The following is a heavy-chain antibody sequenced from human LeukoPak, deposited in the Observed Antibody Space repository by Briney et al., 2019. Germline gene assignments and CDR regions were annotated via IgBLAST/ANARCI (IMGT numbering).Heavy chain of an antibody. CDR3: AKDQRWVTTWYGEWDY. CDR2: ISGSIGST. J-gene: IGHJ4*02. D-gene: IGHD4-17*01. V-gene: IGHV3-23*01. CDR1: GFTFSSYA. Sequence: GGSLRLSCAASGFTFSSYAMSWVRQAPGKGLEWVSAISGSIGSTYYADSVKGRLTISRDNSKNTLYLQMNSLRAEDTAIYYCAKDQRWVTTWYGEWDYWGQGTLVTVSS.